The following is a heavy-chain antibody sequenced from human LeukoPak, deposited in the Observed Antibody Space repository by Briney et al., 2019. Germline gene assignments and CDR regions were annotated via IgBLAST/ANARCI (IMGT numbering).Heavy chain of an antibody. CDR3: ARQLLLPAARAQRLGNWFDS. Sequence: SDTLSLTCTVSDGSIGSHYWSWIRQPAGRGLEWIGRVHNRGITNYNPSLQGRVTMSVDTSKSQFSLRLTSVTVADTAVYYCARQLLLPAARAQRLGNWFDSWGQGTLVTVSS. D-gene: IGHD2-2*01. V-gene: IGHV4-4*07. CDR1: DGSIGSHY. J-gene: IGHJ5*01. CDR2: VHNRGIT.